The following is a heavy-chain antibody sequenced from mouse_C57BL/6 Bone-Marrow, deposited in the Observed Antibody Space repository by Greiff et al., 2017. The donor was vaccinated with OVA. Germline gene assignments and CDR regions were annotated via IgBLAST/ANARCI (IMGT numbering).Heavy chain of an antibody. D-gene: IGHD4-1*01. Sequence: VQVVESGGDLVKPGGSLKLSCAASGFTFSSYGMSWVRQTPDKRLEWVATISSGGSYTYYPDSVKGRFTISRDNAKNTLYLQMSSLKSEDTAMYYCARQSNWAFDYWGQGTTLTVSS. CDR3: ARQSNWAFDY. CDR1: GFTFSSYG. J-gene: IGHJ2*01. CDR2: ISSGGSYT. V-gene: IGHV5-6*01.